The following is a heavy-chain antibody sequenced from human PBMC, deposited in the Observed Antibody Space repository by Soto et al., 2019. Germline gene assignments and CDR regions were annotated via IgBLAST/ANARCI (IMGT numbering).Heavy chain of an antibody. V-gene: IGHV4-59*01. CDR2: IYYSGST. CDR1: GGSISSYY. J-gene: IGHJ6*02. CDR3: ARGRGAVAGFYYYYGMDV. Sequence: PSETLSLTCTVSGGSISSYYWSWIRQPPGKGLEWIGYIYYSGSTNYNPSLKSRVTISVDTSKNQFSLKLSSVTAADTAVYYCARGRGAVAGFYYYYGMDVWGQGTTVT. D-gene: IGHD6-19*01.